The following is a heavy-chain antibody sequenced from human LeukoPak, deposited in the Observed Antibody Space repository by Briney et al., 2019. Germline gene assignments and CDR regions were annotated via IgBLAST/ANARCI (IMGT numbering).Heavy chain of an antibody. D-gene: IGHD3-3*01. CDR1: GGSISSYY. V-gene: IGHV4-59*01. CDR3: ARAITIFGVVPNHFDY. CDR2: IYYSGST. J-gene: IGHJ4*02. Sequence: SETLSLTCTVSGGSISSYYWSWIRQPPGKGLGWIGYIYYSGSTNYNPSLKSRVTISVDTSKNQFSLRLSSVTAADTAVYYCARAITIFGVVPNHFDYWGQGTLVTVSS.